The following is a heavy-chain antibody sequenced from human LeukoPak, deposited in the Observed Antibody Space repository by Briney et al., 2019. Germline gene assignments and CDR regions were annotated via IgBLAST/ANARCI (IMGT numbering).Heavy chain of an antibody. CDR2: INPNSGGT. J-gene: IGHJ6*02. V-gene: IGHV1-2*02. CDR1: GYTFTGYY. D-gene: IGHD6-19*01. Sequence: ASVKVSCKASGYTFTGYYMHWVRQAPGQGLEWMGWINPNSGGTNYAQKFQGRVTMTRDTSISTAYMELSSLRSEDTAVYYCASAGLVVSYYYGMDVWGQGTTVTVSS. CDR3: ASAGLVVSYYYGMDV.